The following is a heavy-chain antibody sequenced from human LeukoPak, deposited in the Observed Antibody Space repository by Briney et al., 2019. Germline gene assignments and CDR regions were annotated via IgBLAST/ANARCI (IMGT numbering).Heavy chain of an antibody. CDR3: ARAIFTVTRAYFQH. CDR1: GYSITSGYY. J-gene: IGHJ1*01. CDR2: SYHTGST. D-gene: IGHD4-17*01. V-gene: IGHV4-38-2*02. Sequence: SETLSLTCTVSGYSITSGYYWGWIRQTPGKGLEWIGSSYHTGSTLYNPSLKSRVTISVDPSKNQFSLKLSSVTAADTAVYYCARAIFTVTRAYFQHWGQGTLVTVSS.